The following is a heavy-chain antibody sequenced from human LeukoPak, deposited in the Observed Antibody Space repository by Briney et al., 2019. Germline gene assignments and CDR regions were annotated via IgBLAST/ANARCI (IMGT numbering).Heavy chain of an antibody. V-gene: IGHV4-4*07. CDR3: ARGQYSYGSYYFDY. J-gene: IGHJ4*02. D-gene: IGHD5-18*01. CDR1: GGSISGYY. CDR2: IYTSGST. Sequence: PSETLSLTCTVSGGSISGYYWSWIRQPAGKGLEWIGRIYTSGSTNYNPSLKSRVTISVDTSKNQFSLKLSSVTAADTAVYYCARGQYSYGSYYFDYWGQGTLVTVSS.